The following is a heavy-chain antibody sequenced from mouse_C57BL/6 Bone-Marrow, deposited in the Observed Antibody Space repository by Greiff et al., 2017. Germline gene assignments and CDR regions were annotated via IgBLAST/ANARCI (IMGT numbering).Heavy chain of an antibody. CDR1: GFTFSDYG. Sequence: EVQGVESGGGLVQPGGSLKLSCAASGFTFSDYGMAWVRQAPRKGPEWVAFISNLASSIYYADTVPGRFTISRENAKNTLYLEMSSLRSEDTAMYYCARQGHYYGSSYWYFDVWGTGTTVTVSS. D-gene: IGHD1-1*01. V-gene: IGHV5-15*01. J-gene: IGHJ1*03. CDR3: ARQGHYYGSSYWYFDV. CDR2: ISNLASSI.